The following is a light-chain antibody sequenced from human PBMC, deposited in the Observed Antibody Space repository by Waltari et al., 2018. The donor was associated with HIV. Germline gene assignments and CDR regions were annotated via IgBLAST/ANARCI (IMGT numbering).Light chain of an antibody. CDR3: SSYTSINTWV. J-gene: IGLJ3*02. V-gene: IGLV2-14*03. Sequence: QSPLTEPASVSRPPAPSITTSTSGTCSAFRGYHYLSRYQQHPGKAPKLMLFDVSNRPSGVSNRFSGSKSGNTASLTISGLQAEDEADYYCSSYTSINTWVFGTGTKLTVL. CDR2: DVS. CDR1: CSAFRGYHY.